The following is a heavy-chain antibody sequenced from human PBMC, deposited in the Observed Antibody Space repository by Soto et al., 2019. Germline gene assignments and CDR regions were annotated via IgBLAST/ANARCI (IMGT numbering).Heavy chain of an antibody. CDR1: GGSISSYY. CDR2: IYYGGST. D-gene: IGHD2-15*01. Sequence: PSETLSLTCTVSGGSISSYYWSWIRQPPGKGLEWIGYIYYGGSTNYNPSLKSRLSISADMSKNQFSLKLSSVTAADTAVYYCARDLDCSGGSCYDSGMDVWGQGTTATVSS. CDR3: ARDLDCSGGSCYDSGMDV. V-gene: IGHV4-59*01. J-gene: IGHJ6*02.